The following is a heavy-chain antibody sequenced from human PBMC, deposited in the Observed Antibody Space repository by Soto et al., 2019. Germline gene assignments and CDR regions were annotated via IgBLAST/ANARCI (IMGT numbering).Heavy chain of an antibody. Sequence: GSLRLSCAASGFTFDDYTMHWVRQAPGKGLEWVSLISWDGGSTYYADSVKGRFTISRGNSKNSLYLQMNSLRTEDTALYYCAKGYSYGNSYFDYWGQGTLVTVSS. J-gene: IGHJ4*02. CDR2: ISWDGGST. V-gene: IGHV3-43*01. CDR1: GFTFDDYT. D-gene: IGHD5-18*01. CDR3: AKGYSYGNSYFDY.